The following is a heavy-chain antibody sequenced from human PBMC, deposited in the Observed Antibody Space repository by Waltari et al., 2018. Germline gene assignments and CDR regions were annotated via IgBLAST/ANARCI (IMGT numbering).Heavy chain of an antibody. CDR2: GST. CDR3: ARLSEVLRFLEWFPEGAYFQH. J-gene: IGHJ1*01. V-gene: IGHV4-30-2*04. D-gene: IGHD3-3*01. Sequence: GSTYYNPSLKSRVTISVDTSKNQFSLKLSSVTAADTAVYYCARLSEVLRFLEWFPEGAYFQHWGQGTLVTVSS.